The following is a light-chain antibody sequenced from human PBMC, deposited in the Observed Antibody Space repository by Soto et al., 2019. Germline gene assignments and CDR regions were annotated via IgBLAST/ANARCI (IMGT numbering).Light chain of an antibody. CDR2: DAS. CDR3: QQYTSYSMYT. CDR1: QSISNW. J-gene: IGKJ2*01. Sequence: DIQMTQSPSTLSASVGDRVSITCRASQSISNWLAWYQQKPGKAPKLLIYDASSLESGVPSRFSGSGSGTEFTLTISSLQPDDFATYYCQQYTSYSMYTFGQGTRWISN. V-gene: IGKV1-5*01.